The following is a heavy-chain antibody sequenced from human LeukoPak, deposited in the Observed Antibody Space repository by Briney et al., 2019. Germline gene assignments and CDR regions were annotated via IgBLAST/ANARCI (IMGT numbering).Heavy chain of an antibody. Sequence: GGSLRLSCAASGFMFRDAAMTWVRQAPGKGLEWVSLIASSGLNTYYADSVRDRFTISRDNSKSTLSLQMNSLRVEDTAIYYCARDIELSTWGLGTLVTVSS. V-gene: IGHV3-23*01. CDR1: GFMFRDAA. CDR3: ARDIELST. J-gene: IGHJ3*01. CDR2: IASSGLNT. D-gene: IGHD5-12*01.